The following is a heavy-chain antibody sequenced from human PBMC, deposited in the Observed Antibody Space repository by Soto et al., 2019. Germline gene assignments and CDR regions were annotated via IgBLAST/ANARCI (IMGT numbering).Heavy chain of an antibody. V-gene: IGHV4-4*07. CDR2: VYSSGTT. Sequence: SETLSLTCRVSGGSINSYWWSWIRQPAGKGLEWIGRVYSSGTTDYNPSLNSRATMSVETSKNQFSLKLSSVTAADTAVYYCARDIGSFAYGEGYWGQGIQVTVSS. CDR3: ARDIGSFAYGEGY. J-gene: IGHJ4*02. D-gene: IGHD3-10*01. CDR1: GGSINSYW.